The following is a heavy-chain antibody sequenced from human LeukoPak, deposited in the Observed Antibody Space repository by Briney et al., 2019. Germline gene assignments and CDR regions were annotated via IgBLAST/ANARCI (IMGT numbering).Heavy chain of an antibody. CDR2: VNHSGGT. V-gene: IGHV4-34*01. J-gene: IGHJ4*02. CDR3: ARSNGWYSSGWYPDY. CDR1: GGSFSSYY. Sequence: SETLSLTCAVYGGSFSSYYWSWIRQPPGKGLEWIGEVNHSGGTNYNPSLKSRVTISVDTSKNQFSLKLSSVTAADTAVYFCARSNGWYSSGWYPDYWGQGTLVTVSS. D-gene: IGHD6-19*01.